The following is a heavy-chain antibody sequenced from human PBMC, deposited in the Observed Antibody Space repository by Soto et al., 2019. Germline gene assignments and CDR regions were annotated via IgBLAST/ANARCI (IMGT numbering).Heavy chain of an antibody. CDR1: HFAFNIDA. CDR3: ARENGNGAYYGLDV. D-gene: IGHD1-1*01. CDR2: MSGSGSSI. V-gene: IGHV3-23*01. J-gene: IGHJ6*01. Sequence: EAQLLESGGGLVQPGESLTLSCVASHFAFNIDAMTWVRQAPGKGLEGVSSMSGSGSSIYYADSVKGRFTITRDKSKKTLYVQMNSRRAEDTAVYWCARENGNGAYYGLDVWGQGTTVTVSA.